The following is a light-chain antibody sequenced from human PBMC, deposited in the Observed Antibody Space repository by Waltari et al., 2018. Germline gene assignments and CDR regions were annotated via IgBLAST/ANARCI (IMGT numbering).Light chain of an antibody. Sequence: DIQMTQSPSSLSASVGDRVTITCRASQSISSYLNWYQQKPGKAPKLLIYAASSLQSGVPSRFSGSGSGTDFTLTISSLQPEDFVTYYCQPTYTSLAWTFGEGTKVEL. V-gene: IGKV1-39*01. J-gene: IGKJ1*01. CDR2: AAS. CDR3: QPTYTSLAWT. CDR1: QSISSY.